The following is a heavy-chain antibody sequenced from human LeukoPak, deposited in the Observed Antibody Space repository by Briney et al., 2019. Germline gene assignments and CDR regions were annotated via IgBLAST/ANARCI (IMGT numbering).Heavy chain of an antibody. CDR3: ARSYYASSGYCRPRGRYYYDFMDV. J-gene: IGHJ6*03. V-gene: IGHV4-59*01. Sequence: SETLSLTCTVSGHSISIYDASGSRQPPGKGLEWIGYIYYSGSTNYNPSLKSRVTISVDTSKNQFSLKLSYVTSAATAVYSCARSYYASSGYCRPRGRYYYDFMDVWGKGTRVTVSS. D-gene: IGHD3-22*01. CDR2: IYYSGST. CDR1: GHSISIYD.